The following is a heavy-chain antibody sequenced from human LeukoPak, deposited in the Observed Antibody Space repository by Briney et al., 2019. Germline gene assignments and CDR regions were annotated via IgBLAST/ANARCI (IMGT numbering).Heavy chain of an antibody. CDR3: ARTSSSSLYYYYYMDV. CDR2: IIPIFGTA. Sequence: ASVKVSFKASGGTFSSYAISWVRQAPGQGLEWMGGIIPIFGTANYAQKFQGRVTITTDESTSTAYMELSSLRSEDTAVYYCARTSSSSLYYYYYMDVWGKGTTVTVSS. CDR1: GGTFSSYA. J-gene: IGHJ6*03. V-gene: IGHV1-69*05. D-gene: IGHD6-6*01.